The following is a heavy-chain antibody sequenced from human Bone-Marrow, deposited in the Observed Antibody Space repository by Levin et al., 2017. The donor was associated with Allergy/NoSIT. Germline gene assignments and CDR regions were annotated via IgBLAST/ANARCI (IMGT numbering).Heavy chain of an antibody. CDR1: GGSISSSSYY. CDR2: IYYSGST. Sequence: KAGGSLRLSCTVSGGSISSSSYYWGWIRQPPGKGLEWIGSIYYSGSTYYNPSLKSRVTISVDTSKNQFSLKLSSVTAADTAVYYCARDPEGFCSGGSCFYGMDVWGQGTTVTVSS. V-gene: IGHV4-39*07. D-gene: IGHD2-15*01. CDR3: ARDPEGFCSGGSCFYGMDV. J-gene: IGHJ6*02.